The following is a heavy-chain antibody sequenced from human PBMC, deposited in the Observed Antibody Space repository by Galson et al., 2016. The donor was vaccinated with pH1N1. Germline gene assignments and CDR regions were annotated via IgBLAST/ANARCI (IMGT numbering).Heavy chain of an antibody. CDR3: TIDEEFSGLWDS. J-gene: IGHJ5*01. CDR1: GFTFSNVW. CDR2: IKSRTDGGTT. Sequence: SLRLSCAASGFTFSNVWVNWVRQAPGKGLEWVGRIKSRTDGGTTDYAAPVKARFTISRDDSKNTLYLQMNSLKTEDTGVYYCTIDEEFSGLWDSWGQGTLVTVSS. D-gene: IGHD5-12*01. V-gene: IGHV3-15*07.